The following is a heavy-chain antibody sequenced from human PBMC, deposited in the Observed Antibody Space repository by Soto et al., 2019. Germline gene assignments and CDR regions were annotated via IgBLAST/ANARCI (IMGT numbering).Heavy chain of an antibody. CDR2: IYYSGST. Sequence: PSETLSLTCTVSGGSISSYYWSWIRQPPGKGLEWIGYIYYSGSTNYNPSLKSRVTISVDTSKNQFSLKLSSVTAADTAVYYCARNPGATAMVSGGGDGFDYWGQGTLVTVSS. J-gene: IGHJ4*02. CDR1: GGSISSYY. D-gene: IGHD5-18*01. CDR3: ARNPGATAMVSGGGDGFDY. V-gene: IGHV4-59*01.